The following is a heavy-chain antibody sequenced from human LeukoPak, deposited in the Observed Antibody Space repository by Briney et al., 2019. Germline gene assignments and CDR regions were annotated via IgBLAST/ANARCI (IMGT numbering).Heavy chain of an antibody. Sequence: SETLSLTCAVYGGSFSGYYWSWVRQPPGKGLEWIGEINHSGSTNYNPSLKSRVTISVDTSKNQFSLKLSSVTAADTAVYYCVSVIIAARHFDYWGQGTLVTVSS. CDR2: INHSGST. D-gene: IGHD6-6*01. V-gene: IGHV4-34*01. CDR1: GGSFSGYY. CDR3: VSVIIAARHFDY. J-gene: IGHJ4*02.